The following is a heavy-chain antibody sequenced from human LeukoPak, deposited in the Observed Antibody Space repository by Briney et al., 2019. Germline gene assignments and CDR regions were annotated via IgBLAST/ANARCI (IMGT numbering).Heavy chain of an antibody. CDR3: ARRGYDILTGYGYYFDY. CDR1: GGSISSSSYY. V-gene: IGHV4-39*01. CDR2: IYYSGST. D-gene: IGHD3-9*01. J-gene: IGHJ4*02. Sequence: PSGTLSLTCTVSGGSISSSSYYWGWIRQPPGKGLEWIGSIYYSGSTYYNPSLKSRVTISVDTSKNQFSLKLSSVTAADTAVYYCARRGYDILTGYGYYFDYWGQGTLVTVSS.